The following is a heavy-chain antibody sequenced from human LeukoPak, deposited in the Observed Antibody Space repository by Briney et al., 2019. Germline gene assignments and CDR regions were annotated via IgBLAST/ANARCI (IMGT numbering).Heavy chain of an antibody. Sequence: GGSLRLSCAASGFTFSNYNMNWVRQAPGKGLEWVSSISSSSNYIYYADSVKGRFTISRDNAKNSLYLQMNSLRAEDTAVYYCARDPYSGSYGNYYYYFMDVWGKGTTVTISS. CDR2: ISSSSNYI. CDR1: GFTFSNYN. V-gene: IGHV3-21*01. J-gene: IGHJ6*03. CDR3: ARDPYSGSYGNYYYYFMDV. D-gene: IGHD1-26*01.